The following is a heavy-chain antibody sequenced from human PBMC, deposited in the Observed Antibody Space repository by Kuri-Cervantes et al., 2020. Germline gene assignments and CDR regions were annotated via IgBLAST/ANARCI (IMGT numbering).Heavy chain of an antibody. D-gene: IGHD2-2*01. CDR3: ARGGRAYCSSTSCRYFDY. CDR2: IYSSGST. CDR1: GGFISSYY. Sequence: SETLSLTCSVSGGFISSYYWSWIRQPAGKGLEWIGRIYSSGSTSYNPSLKSRVNISVDKSKKQFSLKLSSVTAADTAVYYCARGGRAYCSSTSCRYFDYWGQGTLVTVSS. J-gene: IGHJ4*02. V-gene: IGHV4-4*07.